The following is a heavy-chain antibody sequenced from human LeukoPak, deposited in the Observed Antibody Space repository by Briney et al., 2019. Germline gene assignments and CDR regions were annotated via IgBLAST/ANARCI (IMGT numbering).Heavy chain of an antibody. Sequence: GGSLRLSCVGSGFTFSDYYMNWVRQTPGMGLECLSSISSGSLYNYDAASVRGGFTISRDNAKNSLYLQMNSLRVEDTAVYYCARGSRARGYYPDYWGQGTLVTVSS. D-gene: IGHD3-3*01. CDR3: ARGSRARGYYPDY. CDR1: GFTFSDYY. CDR2: ISSGSLYN. V-gene: IGHV3-21*01. J-gene: IGHJ4*02.